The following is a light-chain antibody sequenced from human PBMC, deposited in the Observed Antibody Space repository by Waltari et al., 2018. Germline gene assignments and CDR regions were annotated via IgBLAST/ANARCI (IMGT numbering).Light chain of an antibody. Sequence: SPLTQPPSVSGSPRQPIPISCTGSHVDVGRFVHFSWYHQYPGKAPKLMIYEVKRWPSGVSNSFSGSNSGNTASLTISGLQAEDEADYYCCSYAGGGTQVFGTGTKVTVL. CDR1: HVDVGRFVH. CDR3: CSYAGGGTQV. V-gene: IGLV2-23*02. CDR2: EVK. J-gene: IGLJ1*01.